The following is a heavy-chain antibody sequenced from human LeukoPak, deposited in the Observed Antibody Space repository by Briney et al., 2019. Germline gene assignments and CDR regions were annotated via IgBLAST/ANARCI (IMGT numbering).Heavy chain of an antibody. CDR1: GFTFSSYS. J-gene: IGHJ6*03. Sequence: GGSLRLSCAASGFTFSSYSMNWVRQAPGKGLEWVSYISSSSSTIYYADSVKGRFTISRDNAKNSLYLQMNSLRAEDTAVYYCAREYYYYYMDVWGKGTTVTISS. CDR3: AREYYYYYMDV. CDR2: ISSSSSTI. V-gene: IGHV3-48*01.